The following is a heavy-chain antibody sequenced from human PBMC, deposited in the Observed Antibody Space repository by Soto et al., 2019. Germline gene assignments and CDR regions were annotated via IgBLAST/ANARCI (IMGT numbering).Heavy chain of an antibody. Sequence: EVQLLESGGGLVQPGGSLRLSCAASGFTFSTYVMTWVRQAPGKGLEWVSGISGSGGSTYYADSVKGRFTISRDNSKNTLYLQMNSLRAEDTAVYYCAKRPLATVFGVAGNRFDPWGQGTLVTVSS. J-gene: IGHJ5*02. CDR3: AKRPLATVFGVAGNRFDP. D-gene: IGHD3-3*01. CDR1: GFTFSTYV. CDR2: ISGSGGST. V-gene: IGHV3-23*01.